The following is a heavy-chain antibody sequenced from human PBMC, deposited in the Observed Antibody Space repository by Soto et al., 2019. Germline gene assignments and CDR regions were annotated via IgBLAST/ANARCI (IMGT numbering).Heavy chain of an antibody. Sequence: ASVKVSCKASGYTFPSYAMHWVRQAPGQRLEWMGRINASNGKTNYSQKFQGRVTITADKSTSTAYMELSSLRSEDTAVYYCARDLTKTHWFDPWGQGTLVTVSS. D-gene: IGHD3-3*01. V-gene: IGHV1-3*01. CDR2: INASNGKT. CDR3: ARDLTKTHWFDP. CDR1: GYTFPSYA. J-gene: IGHJ5*02.